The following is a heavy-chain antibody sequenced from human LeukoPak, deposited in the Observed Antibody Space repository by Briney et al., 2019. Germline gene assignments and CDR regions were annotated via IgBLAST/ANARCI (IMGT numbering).Heavy chain of an antibody. CDR3: APRPRIRYFEGASDFDY. Sequence: ASVKVSCKVSGYTLTELSMHWVRQAPGKGLEWMGGFDSEDGETIYAQKFQGRVTMTEDTSTDTAYMELSSLRSEDTAVYYCAPRPRIRYFEGASDFDYWGQGTLVAVSS. CDR1: GYTLTELS. D-gene: IGHD3-9*01. CDR2: FDSEDGET. V-gene: IGHV1-24*01. J-gene: IGHJ4*02.